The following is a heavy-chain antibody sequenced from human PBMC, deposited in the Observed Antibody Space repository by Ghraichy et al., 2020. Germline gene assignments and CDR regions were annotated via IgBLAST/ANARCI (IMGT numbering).Heavy chain of an antibody. CDR1: GFTFSSYS. J-gene: IGHJ4*02. D-gene: IGHD1-26*01. V-gene: IGHV3-21*01. CDR3: ARDGSIVGAANYFDY. Sequence: GGSLRLSCAASGFTFSSYSMNWVRQAPGKGLEWVSSISSSSSYIYYADSVKGRFTISRDNAKNSLYLQMNSLRAEDTAVYYCARDGSIVGAANYFDYWGQGTLVTVSS. CDR2: ISSSSSYI.